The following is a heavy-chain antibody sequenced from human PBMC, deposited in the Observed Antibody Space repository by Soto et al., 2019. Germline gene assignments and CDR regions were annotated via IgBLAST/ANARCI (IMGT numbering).Heavy chain of an antibody. Sequence: QITLRESGPTLVKPTQTLTLTCTFSGFSFSTSGVGVGWFRQPPGQALQWLALIYWNGNERYSPSLNNRLTVTKDTSKNQVVHTMASVDPLDTATYYRAPELSGYNYVMDVWGQGTNLTVSS. CDR3: APELSGYNYVMDV. J-gene: IGHJ6*02. V-gene: IGHV2-5*01. CDR1: GFSFSTSGVG. D-gene: IGHD5-12*01. CDR2: IYWNGNE.